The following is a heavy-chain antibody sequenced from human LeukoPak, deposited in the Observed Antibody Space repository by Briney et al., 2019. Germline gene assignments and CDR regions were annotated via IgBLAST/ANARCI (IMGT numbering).Heavy chain of an antibody. J-gene: IGHJ5*02. CDR3: ARHDILGYCSSTSCYRGYNWFDP. CDR2: IYYSGST. V-gene: IGHV4-39*01. Sequence: SETLSLTCTVSGGSISSGDYYWSWIRQPPGKGLEWIGSIYYSGSTYYNPSLKSRVTISVDTSKNQFSLKLSSVTAADTAVYYCARHDILGYCSSTSCYRGYNWFDPWGQGTLVTVSS. CDR1: GGSISSGDYY. D-gene: IGHD2-2*02.